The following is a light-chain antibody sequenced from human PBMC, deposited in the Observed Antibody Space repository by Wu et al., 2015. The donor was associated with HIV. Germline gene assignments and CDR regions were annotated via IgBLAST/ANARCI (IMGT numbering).Light chain of an antibody. CDR2: DAS. CDR1: QSVSNNY. J-gene: IGKJ4*01. V-gene: IGKV3D-20*01. Sequence: EIVLTQSPATLSLSPGERATLSCGASQSVSNNYVAWYQQRPGLAPRVVIFDASRRPTGIADRFSGSGSGTDFTLTINRLEPEDFAVYYCQQYGAIPLTFGGGTKVEMK. CDR3: QQYGAIPLT.